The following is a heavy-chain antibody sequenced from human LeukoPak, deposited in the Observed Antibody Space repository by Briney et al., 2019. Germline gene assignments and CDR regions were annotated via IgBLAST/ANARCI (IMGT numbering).Heavy chain of an antibody. Sequence: PGGSLRLSCAASGFTFDDYAMHWVRQAPGKGLEWVSGISWNSGNIGYADSVKGRFTISRDNAKNSLYLQMNSLRAEDTALYYCAKGHYSDSSGYFDYWGQGTLVTVSS. D-gene: IGHD3-22*01. CDR1: GFTFDDYA. V-gene: IGHV3-9*01. CDR2: ISWNSGNI. J-gene: IGHJ4*02. CDR3: AKGHYSDSSGYFDY.